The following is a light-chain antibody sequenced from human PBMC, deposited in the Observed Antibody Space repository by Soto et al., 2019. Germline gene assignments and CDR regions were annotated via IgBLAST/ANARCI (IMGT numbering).Light chain of an antibody. CDR3: QQRSNWPPIT. Sequence: EIVMTQSPAPLSLSPGESAPLSCRASQSVSNNLTWYQQKPGQAPRLLIYDASNRATGIPARFSGSGSGTDFTLTISSLEAEDFAVYYCQQRSNWPPITFGQGTRLEI. CDR1: QSVSNN. J-gene: IGKJ5*01. V-gene: IGKV3-11*01. CDR2: DAS.